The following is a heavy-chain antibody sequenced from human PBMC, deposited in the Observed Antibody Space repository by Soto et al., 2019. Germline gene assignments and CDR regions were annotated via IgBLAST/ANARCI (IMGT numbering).Heavy chain of an antibody. CDR3: AKGGWLDDY. V-gene: IGHV3-23*01. D-gene: IGHD6-19*01. J-gene: IGHJ4*02. CDR2: ISASGGDT. CDR1: GFTFSTYV. Sequence: EVQLLESGGGLVQPGGSLRLSCAASGFTFSTYVMTWVRQAPGKGLEWVSAISASGGDTYYADSVKGRFTISRDNSKNTLYLQMNSLRVEDTAIYYCAKGGWLDDYGAKGTLVTGSA.